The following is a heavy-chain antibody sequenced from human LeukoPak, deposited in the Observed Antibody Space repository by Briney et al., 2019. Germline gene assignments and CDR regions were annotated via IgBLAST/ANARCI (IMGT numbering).Heavy chain of an antibody. Sequence: GGSLRLSCAASGFTFSNYAMSWVRQAPGKGLEWVSGISDSGGSTYYADSVKGRFTISRDKSKNTLYLQMNSLRAEDTAVYYCARSDWELPNYWGQGTLLTVSS. D-gene: IGHD3-10*01. CDR1: GFTFSNYA. CDR2: ISDSGGST. CDR3: ARSDWELPNY. J-gene: IGHJ4*02. V-gene: IGHV3-23*01.